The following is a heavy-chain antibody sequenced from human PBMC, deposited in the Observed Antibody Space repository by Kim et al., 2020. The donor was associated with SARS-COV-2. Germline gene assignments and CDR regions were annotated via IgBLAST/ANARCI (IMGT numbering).Heavy chain of an antibody. V-gene: IGHV3-49*02. Sequence: KGRFTISRDDSKSIAYLQMNSLKTEDTAVYYCTRDPLTIFGVVKDDAFDIWGQGTMVTVSS. J-gene: IGHJ3*02. CDR3: TRDPLTIFGVVKDDAFDI. D-gene: IGHD3-3*01.